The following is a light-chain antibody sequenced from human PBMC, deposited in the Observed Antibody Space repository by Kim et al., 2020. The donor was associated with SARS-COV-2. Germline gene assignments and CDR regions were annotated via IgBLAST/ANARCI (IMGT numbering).Light chain of an antibody. CDR2: EVD. Sequence: QSALTQPASVSGSPGQSITISCTGTSSDVGGYKYVSWYQQHTGKAPKLVIYEVDNRPSGVSIRFSGSKSGNTATLTISGLQAEDEADYYCSSYIRGSTNYVFGTGTKVTVL. J-gene: IGLJ1*01. V-gene: IGLV2-14*01. CDR3: SSYIRGSTNYV. CDR1: SSDVGGYKY.